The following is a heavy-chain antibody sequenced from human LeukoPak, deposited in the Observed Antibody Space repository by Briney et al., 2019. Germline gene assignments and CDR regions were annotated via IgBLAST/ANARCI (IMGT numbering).Heavy chain of an antibody. J-gene: IGHJ4*02. V-gene: IGHV4-61*02. Sequence: PSQTLSLTCNVSGVSVANGNCYWGWIRQPAGKGLEWIGRIYKSGNTYSSPSLKSRVTMSIHPSSNQFSLTLRSVTAADTAIYYCARETIAVALSADYWGQGALVTVSS. CDR3: ARETIAVALSADY. CDR2: IYKSGNT. CDR1: GVSVANGNCY. D-gene: IGHD6-19*01.